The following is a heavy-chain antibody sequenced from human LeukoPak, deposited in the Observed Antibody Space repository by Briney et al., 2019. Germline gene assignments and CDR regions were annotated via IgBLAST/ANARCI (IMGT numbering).Heavy chain of an antibody. CDR3: AKDQRWESPHYLDS. Sequence: ETLSLTCTVSGGSISSYYWSWIRQPPGKGLEWVSGISASGGSTYYADSVRGRFTISRDNSKNTLYVQMNSLRDEDTAVYYCAKDQRWESPHYLDSWGQGTLVTVSS. J-gene: IGHJ4*02. CDR2: ISASGGST. CDR1: GGSISSYY. D-gene: IGHD1-26*01. V-gene: IGHV3-23*01.